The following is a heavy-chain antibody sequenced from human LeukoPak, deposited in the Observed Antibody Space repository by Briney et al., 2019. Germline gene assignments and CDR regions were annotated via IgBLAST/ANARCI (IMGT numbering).Heavy chain of an antibody. CDR2: GIPIFGTA. CDR3: ARTPGSGSSWYKDPWDYYYYYMDV. CDR1: GGTFSSYA. Sequence: EASVKVSCNASGGTFSSYAISWGRQGPGQGLEWMGGGIPIFGTANYAQKFQGRVTITTDESTSTAYIEMSSLRSEDTAVYYCARTPGSGSSWYKDPWDYYYYYMDVWGKGTTVTVSS. V-gene: IGHV1-69*05. D-gene: IGHD6-13*01. J-gene: IGHJ6*03.